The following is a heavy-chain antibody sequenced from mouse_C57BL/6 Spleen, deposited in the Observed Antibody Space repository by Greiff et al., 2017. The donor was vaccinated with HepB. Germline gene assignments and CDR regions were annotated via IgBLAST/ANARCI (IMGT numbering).Heavy chain of an antibody. CDR3: ARRRSNCAMDY. D-gene: IGHD5-1*01. V-gene: IGHV1-80*01. J-gene: IGHJ4*01. CDR2: IYPGDGDT. Sequence: VQLQQSGAELVKPGASVKISCKASGYAFSSYWMNWVKQRPGKGLEWIGQIYPGDGDTNYNGKFKGKATLTADKSSSTAYMQLSSLTSEDSAVYFCARRRSNCAMDYWGQGTSVTVSS. CDR1: GYAFSSYW.